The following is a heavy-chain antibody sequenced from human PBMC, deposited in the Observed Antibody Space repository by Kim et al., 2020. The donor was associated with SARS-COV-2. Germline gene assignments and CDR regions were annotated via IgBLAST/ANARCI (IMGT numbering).Heavy chain of an antibody. V-gene: IGHV3-73*01. CDR3: TRPMPGNWHFDL. D-gene: IGHD2-2*01. J-gene: IGHJ2*01. Sequence: AYAASVKGRFTISRDDSENTAYLQMNSLKTEDTAVYYCTRPMPGNWHFDLWGRGTLVTVSS.